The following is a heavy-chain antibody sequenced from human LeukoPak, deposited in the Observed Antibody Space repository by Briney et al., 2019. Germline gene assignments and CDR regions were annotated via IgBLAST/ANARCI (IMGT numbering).Heavy chain of an antibody. CDR2: INHVGGT. CDR3: AREKHVLRFLEWLPYPDY. D-gene: IGHD3-3*01. J-gene: IGHJ4*02. CDR1: GGSFGGHY. V-gene: IGHV4-34*01. Sequence: SETLSLTCAVYGGSFGGHYWSWIRQPPRKGLEWIGEINHVGGTSYKSSLKSRVTISVNTSKNQFSLKLNSVTAADTAVYYCAREKHVLRFLEWLPYPDYWGQGTLVTVSS.